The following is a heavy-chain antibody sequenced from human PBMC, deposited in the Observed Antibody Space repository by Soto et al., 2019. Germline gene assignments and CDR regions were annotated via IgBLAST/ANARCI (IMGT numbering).Heavy chain of an antibody. CDR2: IYYSGST. CDR1: GGSISSGGYY. Sequence: SETLSLTCTVSGGSISSGGYYWSWIRQHPGKGLEWIGYIYYSGSTYYNPSLKSRVTISVDTSKNQFSLKLSSVTAADTAVYYCARDALGGWNYARWFDPWGQETLVTVSS. D-gene: IGHD1-7*01. V-gene: IGHV4-31*03. J-gene: IGHJ5*02. CDR3: ARDALGGWNYARWFDP.